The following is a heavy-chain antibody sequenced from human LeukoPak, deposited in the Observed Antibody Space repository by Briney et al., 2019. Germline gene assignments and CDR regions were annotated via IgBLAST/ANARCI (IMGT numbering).Heavy chain of an antibody. CDR3: ARLYCSGGSCYFFDY. V-gene: IGHV3-21*01. J-gene: IGHJ4*02. Sequence: PGGSLRLSCAASGFTFDDYGMSWVRQAPGKGLEWVSSISSSSSYIYYADSVKGRFTISRDNAKNSLYLQMNSLRAEDTAVYYCARLYCSGGSCYFFDYWGQGTLVTVSS. CDR1: GFTFDDYG. D-gene: IGHD2-15*01. CDR2: ISSSSSYI.